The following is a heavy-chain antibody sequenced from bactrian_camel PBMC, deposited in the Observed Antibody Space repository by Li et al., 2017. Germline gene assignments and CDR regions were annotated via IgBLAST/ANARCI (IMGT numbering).Heavy chain of an antibody. CDR1: GLRFGSYV. CDR2: IHTDGSST. D-gene: IGHD1*01. Sequence: HVQLVESGGGSVQAGGSLRLSCRASGLRFGSYVMDWVRQAPGKGLEWVCSIHTDGSSTYYADSVKGRFTISRDDGKNTVSLQKNSLKPEDSAMYYCAASTAIFKVCRSWDYWGQGTQVTVS. CDR3: AASTAIFKVCRSWDY. J-gene: IGHJ4*01. V-gene: IGHV3S6*01.